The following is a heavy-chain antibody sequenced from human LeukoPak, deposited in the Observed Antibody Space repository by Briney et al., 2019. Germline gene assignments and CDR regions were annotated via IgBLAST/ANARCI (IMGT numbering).Heavy chain of an antibody. CDR2: IYPGDSDT. Sequence: GESLKISCKGSGYSFTSYWIGWVRQMPGKGLEWMGIIYPGDSDTRYSPSFQGQVTISADKSISTAYLQWSSLKASDTAMYYCARLFTPGVVKMRTYYYYMDVWGKGTTVTVSS. CDR1: GYSFTSYW. J-gene: IGHJ6*03. D-gene: IGHD3-3*01. V-gene: IGHV5-51*01. CDR3: ARLFTPGVVKMRTYYYYMDV.